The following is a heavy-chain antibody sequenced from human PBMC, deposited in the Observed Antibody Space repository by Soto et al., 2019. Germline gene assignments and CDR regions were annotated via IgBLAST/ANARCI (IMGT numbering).Heavy chain of an antibody. CDR1: GFTFSSYS. V-gene: IGHV3-48*02. Sequence: PGGSLRLSCAASGFTFSSYSMNWVRQAPGKGLEWVSYISSSSSTIYYADSVKGRFTISRDNAKNSLCLQMNSLRDEDTAVYYCARPLMVRGVMGISSGSDYWGQGTLVTVSS. CDR2: ISSSSSTI. J-gene: IGHJ4*02. CDR3: ARPLMVRGVMGISSGSDY. D-gene: IGHD3-10*01.